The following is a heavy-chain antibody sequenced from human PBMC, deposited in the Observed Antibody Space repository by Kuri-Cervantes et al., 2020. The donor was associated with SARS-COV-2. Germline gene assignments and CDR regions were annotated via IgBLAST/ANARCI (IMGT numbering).Heavy chain of an antibody. D-gene: IGHD3-3*01. CDR3: ARQMMSSITIFGVVITRNWFDP. CDR1: GFTFSSYA. V-gene: IGHV3-30-3*01. J-gene: IGHJ5*02. Sequence: GGSLRLSCAASGFTFSSYAMHWVRQAPGKGLEWVAVISYDGSNKYYADSVKGRFTISRDNSKTTLYLQMTSLRAEDTAVYYCARQMMSSITIFGVVITRNWFDPWGQGTLVTVSS. CDR2: ISYDGSNK.